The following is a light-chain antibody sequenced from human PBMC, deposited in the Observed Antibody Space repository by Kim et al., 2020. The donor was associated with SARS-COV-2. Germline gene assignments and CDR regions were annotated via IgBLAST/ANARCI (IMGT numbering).Light chain of an antibody. V-gene: IGLV3-21*03. CDR2: EDS. J-gene: IGLJ2*01. CDR3: QVWDSTSDHVV. Sequence: APGKTAAISCGGDNIGSKSVHWYQQIPGQAPVLVVFEDSDRPAGIPERLSGSNSGHTATLTISRVEAGDEADYYCQVWDSTSDHVVFGGGTQLTVL. CDR1: NIGSKS.